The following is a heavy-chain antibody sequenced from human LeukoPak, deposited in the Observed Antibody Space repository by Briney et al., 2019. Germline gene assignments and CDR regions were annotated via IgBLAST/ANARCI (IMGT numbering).Heavy chain of an antibody. CDR3: AREKSGWYYFHY. D-gene: IGHD6-19*01. CDR1: GFTFSSYS. J-gene: IGHJ4*02. V-gene: IGHV3-48*04. Sequence: GGSLRLSCAASGFTFSSYSMNWVRQAPGKGLEWVAYITGSSNTIYYADSVKGRFTISRDNAKNSLYLQMNSLRAEDAAVYYCAREKSGWYYFHYWGQGTLVTVSS. CDR2: ITGSSNTI.